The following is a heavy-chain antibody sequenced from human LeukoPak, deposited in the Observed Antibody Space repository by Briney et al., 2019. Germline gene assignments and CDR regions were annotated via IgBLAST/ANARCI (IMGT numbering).Heavy chain of an antibody. V-gene: IGHV1-18*01. D-gene: IGHD7-27*01. J-gene: IGHJ5*02. CDR2: ISSGGNT. CDR3: ARDFAWGSGGAPIDDNWLDP. Sequence: ASVKVSCKVSGYTLTDLSMHWVRQSPGHGLEWMGWISSGGNTNYAPKFQDRATMTTDTSTSTAYMELRSLRFDDTAVYYCARDFAWGSGGAPIDDNWLDPWGQGTLVTVSS. CDR1: GYTLTDLS.